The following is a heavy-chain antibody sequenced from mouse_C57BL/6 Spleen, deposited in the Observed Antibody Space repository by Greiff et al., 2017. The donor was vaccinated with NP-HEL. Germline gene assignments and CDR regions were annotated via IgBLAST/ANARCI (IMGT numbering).Heavy chain of an antibody. Sequence: QVQLKQPGAELVKPGASVKVSCKASGYTFTSYWMHWVKQRPGQGLEWIGRIHPSDSDTNYNQKFKGKATLTVDKSSSTAYMQLSSLTSEDSAVYYCAIAEDYGNYDAMDYWGQGTSVTVSS. D-gene: IGHD2-1*01. J-gene: IGHJ4*01. CDR2: IHPSDSDT. V-gene: IGHV1-74*01. CDR3: AIAEDYGNYDAMDY. CDR1: GYTFTSYW.